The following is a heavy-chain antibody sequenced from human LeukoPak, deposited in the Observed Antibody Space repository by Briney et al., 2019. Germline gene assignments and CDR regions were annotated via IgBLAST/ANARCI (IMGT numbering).Heavy chain of an antibody. CDR2: ISARSKYI. D-gene: IGHD2-21*01. V-gene: IGHV3-21*01. CDR1: GFTFSDYT. J-gene: IGHJ3*02. Sequence: GGSLRLSCAASGFTFSDYTVNWIRQAPGKGLEWVSSISARSKYIYYADSVRGRFTISRDNAKNSLYLQMNSLRAEDTAVYYCARDSRRRLGLGVDTFNIWGQGTVVTVSS. CDR3: ARDSRRRLGLGVDTFNI.